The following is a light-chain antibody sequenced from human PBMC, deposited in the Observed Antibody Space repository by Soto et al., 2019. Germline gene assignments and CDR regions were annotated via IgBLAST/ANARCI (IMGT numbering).Light chain of an antibody. V-gene: IGKV1D-12*01. CDR2: AAS. Sequence: DIQMTQSPSSVSASVGDRVTITCRASQDIRNWLAWYQQKPGKAPNLLIYAASNLQSGVPSRFSGSGSGADFTLTITSLQPEDFATYLCQQANSLPPTFGGGTKVEIK. J-gene: IGKJ4*01. CDR3: QQANSLPPT. CDR1: QDIRNW.